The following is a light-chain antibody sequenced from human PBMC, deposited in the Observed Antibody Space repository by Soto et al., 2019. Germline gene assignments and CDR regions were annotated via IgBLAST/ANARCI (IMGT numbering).Light chain of an antibody. J-gene: IGKJ1*01. CDR1: QRGYDGY. Sequence: EIVLTQSPDTLSLSPGERATLSCRASQRGYDGYLAWYQQRPGQPPRLLIYGGFTRPDGIPDRFSGSGSGTDFTLTITRLEPEDFAVYYCQHYGHPQWTFGQGTKVEVK. V-gene: IGKV3-20*01. CDR2: GGF. CDR3: QHYGHPQWT.